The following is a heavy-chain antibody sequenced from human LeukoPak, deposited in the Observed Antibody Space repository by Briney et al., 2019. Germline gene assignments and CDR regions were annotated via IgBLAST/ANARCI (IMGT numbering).Heavy chain of an antibody. J-gene: IGHJ3*02. CDR2: IIPILGIA. D-gene: IGHD6-13*01. CDR1: GGTFSSYA. CDR3: ASSRQQLADAFDI. V-gene: IGHV1-69*04. Sequence: SVKVSCKASGGTFSSYAISWVRQAPGQGLEWMGRIIPILGIANYAQKFQGRVTITADKSTSTAYMELSSLRSEDTAVYYCASSRQQLADAFDIWGQGTMVTVSS.